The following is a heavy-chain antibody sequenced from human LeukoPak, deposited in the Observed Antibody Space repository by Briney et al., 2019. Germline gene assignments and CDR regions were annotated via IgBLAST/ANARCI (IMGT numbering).Heavy chain of an antibody. Sequence: SETLSLTCTVSGGSISSYYWSWIRQPPGKGLEWIGYIYYSGSTNYNPSLKSRVTISVDTSKNQFSLKLSSVTAADTAVYYCARGGAARLHFQNWGQGTRVTVSS. D-gene: IGHD6-6*01. J-gene: IGHJ1*01. CDR3: ARGGAARLHFQN. V-gene: IGHV4-59*01. CDR1: GGSISSYY. CDR2: IYYSGST.